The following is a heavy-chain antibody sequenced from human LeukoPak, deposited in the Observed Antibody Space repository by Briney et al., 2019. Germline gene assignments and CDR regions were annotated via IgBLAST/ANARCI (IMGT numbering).Heavy chain of an antibody. CDR3: AKEVGVPTGIAVAGN. CDR2: ISYDGSNK. V-gene: IGHV3-30*18. J-gene: IGHJ4*02. Sequence: GGSLRLSCAASGFTFGSYGMHWVRQAPGKGLEWVAVISYDGSNKYYADSVKGRFTISRDNSKNTLYLQMNSLRAEDTAVYYCAKEVGVPTGIAVAGNWGQGTLVTVSS. D-gene: IGHD6-19*01. CDR1: GFTFGSYG.